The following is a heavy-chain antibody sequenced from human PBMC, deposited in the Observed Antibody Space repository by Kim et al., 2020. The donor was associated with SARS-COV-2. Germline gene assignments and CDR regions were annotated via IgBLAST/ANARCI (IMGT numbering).Heavy chain of an antibody. CDR1: GGSISSYY. CDR3: ARAWFGELSGDYGMDV. D-gene: IGHD3-10*01. V-gene: IGHV4-59*13. Sequence: SETLSLTCTVSGGSISSYYWSWIRQPPGKGLEWIGYIYYSGSTNYNPSLKSRVTISVDTSKNQFSLKLSSVTAADTAVYYCARAWFGELSGDYGMDVWGQGTTVTVSS. J-gene: IGHJ6*02. CDR2: IYYSGST.